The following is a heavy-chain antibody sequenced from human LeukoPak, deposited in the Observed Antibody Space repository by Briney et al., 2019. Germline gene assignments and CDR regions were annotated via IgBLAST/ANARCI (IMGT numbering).Heavy chain of an antibody. CDR3: ARVRVNIRGVTTFDP. CDR1: GGTFSSYA. J-gene: IGHJ5*02. CDR2: IIPIFGTA. V-gene: IGHV1-69*01. D-gene: IGHD3-10*01. Sequence: PVKVSCKASGGTFSSYAISWVRQAPGQGLEWMGGIIPIFGTANYAQKFQGRVTITADESTSTAYMELSSLRSEDTAVYYCARVRVNIRGVTTFDPWGQGTLVTVSS.